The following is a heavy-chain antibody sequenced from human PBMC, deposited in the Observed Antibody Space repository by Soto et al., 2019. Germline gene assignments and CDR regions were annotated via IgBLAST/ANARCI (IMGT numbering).Heavy chain of an antibody. CDR1: GFIFDDFA. CDR3: TKVGVLYDSWSGPLHFDL. CDR2: ISWNSDSI. Sequence: EAQLVESGGGLVQPGRSLRLSCAGSGFIFDDFAIHWVRQAPGKGLEWVSGISWNSDSIGYADSVKGRFTISRDNAKNALYLQMNSLRVEDTALYYCTKVGVLYDSWSGPLHFDLWGQGTLVTVSS. D-gene: IGHD3-3*01. J-gene: IGHJ4*02. V-gene: IGHV3-9*01.